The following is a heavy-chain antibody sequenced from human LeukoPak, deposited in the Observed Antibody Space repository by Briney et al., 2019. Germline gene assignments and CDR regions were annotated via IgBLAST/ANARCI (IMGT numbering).Heavy chain of an antibody. CDR2: ISAYNGNT. Sequence: ASVKVSCKASGYTFTSYGISWVRQAPGQGLEWMGWISAYNGNTNYAQKLQGRVTVTTDTSTSTAYMELRSLRSDDTAVYYCARYCSSTSCYQDDPWGQGTLVTVSS. D-gene: IGHD2-2*01. J-gene: IGHJ5*02. CDR3: ARYCSSTSCYQDDP. V-gene: IGHV1-18*01. CDR1: GYTFTSYG.